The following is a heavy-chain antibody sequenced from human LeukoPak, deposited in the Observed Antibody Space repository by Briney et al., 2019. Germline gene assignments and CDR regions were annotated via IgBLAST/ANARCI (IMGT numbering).Heavy chain of an antibody. J-gene: IGHJ3*02. CDR3: ARARHDVLATGDAFDI. D-gene: IGHD3-3*02. CDR2: INPSGGST. Sequence: ASVKVSCKASGYTFTSYAMHWVRQAPGQGLEWMGIINPSGGSTSYAQKFQGRVTMTRDTSTSTVYMELSSLRSEDTAVYYCARARHDVLATGDAFDIWGQGTMVTVSS. CDR1: GYTFTSYA. V-gene: IGHV1-46*01.